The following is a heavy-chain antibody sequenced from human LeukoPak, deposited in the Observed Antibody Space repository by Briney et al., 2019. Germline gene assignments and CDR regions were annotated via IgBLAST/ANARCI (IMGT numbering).Heavy chain of an antibody. V-gene: IGHV4-59*01. D-gene: IGHD1-26*01. CDR2: IYYSGST. CDR3: ARGGRSGSVYFDY. Sequence: ETVSLTCIVSGGSISSYYWSWIRQPPGKGLEWIGYIYYSGSTNYNPPLKIRVTISVDTSKNQFSLKLSSVTAADTAVYCCARGGRSGSVYFDYWGQGTLVTVSS. CDR1: GGSISSYY. J-gene: IGHJ4*02.